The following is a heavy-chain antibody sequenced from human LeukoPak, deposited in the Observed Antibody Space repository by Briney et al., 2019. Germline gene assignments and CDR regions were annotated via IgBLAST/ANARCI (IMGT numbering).Heavy chain of an antibody. CDR2: ISAYNGNT. V-gene: IGHV1-18*01. CDR3: ARTGDSSGYSRDYYYYMDV. CDR1: GYTFTSYG. D-gene: IGHD3-22*01. Sequence: ASVKVSCKASGYTFTSYGISWVRQAPGQGLEWMGWISAYNGNTNYAQKLQGRVTMTTDTSTSTAYMELRSLRSDDTAVYYCARTGDSSGYSRDYYYYMDVWGKGTTVTVSS. J-gene: IGHJ6*03.